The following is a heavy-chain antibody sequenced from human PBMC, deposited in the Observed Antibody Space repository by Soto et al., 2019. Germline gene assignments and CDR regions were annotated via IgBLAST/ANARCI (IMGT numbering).Heavy chain of an antibody. CDR2: IYYSGST. CDR3: ARGGYGILTGYHDY. J-gene: IGHJ4*02. D-gene: IGHD3-9*01. V-gene: IGHV4-59*01. Sequence: SETLSLTCTVSGGSISSYYWSWIRQPPGKGLEWIGYIYYSGSTNYNPSLKSRVTISVDTSKNQFSLKLSSVTAADTAVYYCARGGYGILTGYHDYWGQGTLVTVSS. CDR1: GGSISSYY.